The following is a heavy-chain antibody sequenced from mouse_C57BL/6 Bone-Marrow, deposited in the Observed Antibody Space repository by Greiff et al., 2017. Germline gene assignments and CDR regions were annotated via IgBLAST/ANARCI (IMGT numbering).Heavy chain of an antibody. J-gene: IGHJ1*03. V-gene: IGHV1-64*01. Sequence: VQLQQPGAELVKPGASVKLSCKASGYTFTSYWLHWVKQRPGQGLEWIGMIHPNSGSTNYNEQFKSKATLTVDKSSSTAYMQLRSLTSEDSAVYYCARYTTVVACWYFDVWGTGTTVTVSS. CDR1: GYTFTSYW. D-gene: IGHD1-1*01. CDR3: ARYTTVVACWYFDV. CDR2: IHPNSGST.